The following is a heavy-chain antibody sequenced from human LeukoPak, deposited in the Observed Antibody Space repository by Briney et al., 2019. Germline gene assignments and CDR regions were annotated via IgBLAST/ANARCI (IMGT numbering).Heavy chain of an antibody. D-gene: IGHD6-19*01. CDR3: ARRAASSSGRYDNYYMDV. CDR1: GGSFSGYY. J-gene: IGHJ6*03. V-gene: IGHV4-34*01. Sequence: PSETLSLTCAVYGGSFSGYYWSWIRQPPGKGLEWIGEINHSGSTNYNPSLKSRVTISVDTSKNQFSLKLSSVTAADTAVYYCARRAASSSGRYDNYYMDVWGKGTTVTISS. CDR2: INHSGST.